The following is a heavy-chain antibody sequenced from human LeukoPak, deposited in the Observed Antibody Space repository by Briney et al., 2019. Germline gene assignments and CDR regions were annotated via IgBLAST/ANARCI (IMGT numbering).Heavy chain of an antibody. CDR1: GGTFSSYA. Sequence: SVKVSCKASGGTFSSYAISWVRQAPGQGLEWMGGIIPIFGTANYTQKFQGRVTITADESTSTAYMELSSLRSEDTAVYYCARGRLTSGSSLLFDYWGQGTLVTVSS. D-gene: IGHD1-26*01. J-gene: IGHJ4*02. V-gene: IGHV1-69*01. CDR3: ARGRLTSGSSLLFDY. CDR2: IIPIFGTA.